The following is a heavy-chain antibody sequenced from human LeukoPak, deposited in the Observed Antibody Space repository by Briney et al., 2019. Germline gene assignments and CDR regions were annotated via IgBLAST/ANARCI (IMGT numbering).Heavy chain of an antibody. D-gene: IGHD5-12*01. Sequence: PGGSLRLSCTASGFTFGDYAMSWVRQAPGKGLEWVGFIRSKAYGGTTEYAASVKGRFTISRDDSKSIAYLQMNSLKTEDTAVYYCTREWLRLDAFDIWGQGTMVTVSS. CDR3: TREWLRLDAFDI. J-gene: IGHJ3*02. V-gene: IGHV3-49*04. CDR1: GFTFGDYA. CDR2: IRSKAYGGTT.